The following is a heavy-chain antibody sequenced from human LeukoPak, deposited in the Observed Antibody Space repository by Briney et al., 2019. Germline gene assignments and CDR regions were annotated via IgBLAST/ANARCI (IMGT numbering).Heavy chain of an antibody. Sequence: ASVKVSCKASGGTFSSYAISWVRQAPGQGLEWMGGIIPIFGTANYAQKFQGRVTITADESTSTAYMELSSLRSEDTAVYCCARVFYTAMVRDNWFDPWGQGTLVTVSS. CDR3: ARVFYTAMVRDNWFDP. V-gene: IGHV1-69*13. CDR1: GGTFSSYA. CDR2: IIPIFGTA. J-gene: IGHJ5*02. D-gene: IGHD5-18*01.